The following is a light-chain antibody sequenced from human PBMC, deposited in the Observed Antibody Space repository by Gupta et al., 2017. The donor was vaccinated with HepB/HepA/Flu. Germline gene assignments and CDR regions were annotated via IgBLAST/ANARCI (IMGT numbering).Light chain of an antibody. CDR1: QSISNW. CDR3: QQKNNCMCT. J-gene: IGKJ2*02. CDR2: KAS. Sequence: DIQMTQSPSTLSASVGDRVTITCRASQSISNWLAWYQQKPGKAPNLLIYKASSLQSGVPSRFSGSGSGTEFTLTISSLQPDDFATYYCQQKNNCMCTFGQGTKVEMK. V-gene: IGKV1-5*03.